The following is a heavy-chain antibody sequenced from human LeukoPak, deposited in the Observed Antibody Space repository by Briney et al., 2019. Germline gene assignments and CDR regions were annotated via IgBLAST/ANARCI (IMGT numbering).Heavy chain of an antibody. D-gene: IGHD3-3*01. CDR3: AKDRREWLLGWFDP. Sequence: GGSLRLSCAASGFTFSSNGMHWVRQAPGKGLEWVAVISYDGSNKYYADSVKGRFTISRDNSKNTLYLQMNSLRAEDTAVYYCAKDRREWLLGWFDPWGQGTLVTVSS. CDR1: GFTFSSNG. J-gene: IGHJ5*02. CDR2: ISYDGSNK. V-gene: IGHV3-30*18.